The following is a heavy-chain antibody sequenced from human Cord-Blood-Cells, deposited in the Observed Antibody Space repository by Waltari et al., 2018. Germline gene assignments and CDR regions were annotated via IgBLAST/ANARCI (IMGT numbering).Heavy chain of an antibody. CDR3: ARGVQLWLVVNWFDP. D-gene: IGHD5-18*01. CDR2: INPNSGNT. CDR1: GSTCSRYV. V-gene: IGHV1-8*01. Sequence: VQLVQSGAEVTKTGASLKASCKASGSTCSRYVSNWVRQATGQGHEWMGWINPNSGNTGYAQKFQGRVTMTRNTSISTAYMELSSLRSEDTAVYYCARGVQLWLVVNWFDPWGQGTLVTVSS. J-gene: IGHJ5*02.